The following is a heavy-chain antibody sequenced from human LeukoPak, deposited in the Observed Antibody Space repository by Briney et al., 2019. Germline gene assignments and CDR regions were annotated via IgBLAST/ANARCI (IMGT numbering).Heavy chain of an antibody. Sequence: GGSLRLSCAASGFTVSSNYMNWVRQAPGKGLEWVSVIYSSGSTYYADSVKGRFTISRHNSKNTLYLQMNSLRAEDTAVYYCARAPSSSWYFDYGGQGTLVTVSS. V-gene: IGHV3-53*04. D-gene: IGHD6-13*01. CDR3: ARAPSSSWYFDY. CDR2: IYSSGST. J-gene: IGHJ4*02. CDR1: GFTVSSNY.